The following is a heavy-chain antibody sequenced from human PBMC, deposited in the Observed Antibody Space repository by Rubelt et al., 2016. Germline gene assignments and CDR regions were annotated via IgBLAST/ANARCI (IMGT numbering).Heavy chain of an antibody. Sequence: QVQLVQSGAAVKMPGASVKVSCKSSVYTFTSYYVHWVRQAPGQGLEWMGLINPSGGTSRHTQTFQGRLRMTRDTPTTPFDMEVGSLRSEGTAVYYCAREPPTRGTSYYGMDVWGQGTSVTVSS. J-gene: IGHJ6*02. D-gene: IGHD1-26*01. CDR2: INPSGGTS. CDR1: VYTFTSYY. V-gene: IGHV1-46*01. CDR3: AREPPTRGTSYYGMDV.